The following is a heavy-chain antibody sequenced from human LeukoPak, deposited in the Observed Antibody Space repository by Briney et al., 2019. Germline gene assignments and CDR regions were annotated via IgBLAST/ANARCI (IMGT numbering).Heavy chain of an antibody. D-gene: IGHD3-3*01. CDR2: IYYSGST. CDR3: ARGGHWAYYDFWSGPKNWFDP. CDR1: GGSISSYY. J-gene: IGHJ5*02. V-gene: IGHV4-59*01. Sequence: SETLSLTCTVSGGSISSYYWSWIRQPPGKGLEWIGYIYYSGSTNYNPSLKSRVTISVDTSKNQFSLKLSSVTAEDTAVYYCARGGHWAYYDFWSGPKNWFDPWGQGTLVTVSS.